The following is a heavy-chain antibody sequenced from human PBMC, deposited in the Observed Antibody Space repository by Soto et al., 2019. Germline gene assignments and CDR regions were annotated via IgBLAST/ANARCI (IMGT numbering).Heavy chain of an antibody. J-gene: IGHJ6*02. CDR2: IIPFYGTT. CDR3: VRYPVVRGDVRGMGV. CDR1: GGTFIDYA. D-gene: IGHD3-10*01. V-gene: IGHV1-69*06. Sequence: QVQLVLSGAEVKKPGSSVKVSCRASGGTFIDYAISWVRQAPGQGLEWMGGIIPFYGTTNYAQSFQGAVTITADTYMSEVYMELSSLKSDDTAVYYCVRYPVVRGDVRGMGVWGQGTATTVS.